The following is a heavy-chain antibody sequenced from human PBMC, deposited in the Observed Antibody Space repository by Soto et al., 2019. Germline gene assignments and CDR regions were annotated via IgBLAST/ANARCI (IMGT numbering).Heavy chain of an antibody. CDR1: GFTFSSYE. V-gene: IGHV3-48*03. J-gene: IGHJ5*02. CDR3: ARDFRAGDFWSGYYHWFDP. Sequence: EVQLVESGGGLVQPGGSLRLSCAASGFTFSSYEMNWVRQAPGKGLEWVSYSSSSGSTIYYADSVKGRFTISRDNAKNSLYLEMNSLRAEDKAVYYCARDFRAGDFWSGYYHWFDPWGQGTLVTVSS. CDR2: SSSSGSTI. D-gene: IGHD3-3*01.